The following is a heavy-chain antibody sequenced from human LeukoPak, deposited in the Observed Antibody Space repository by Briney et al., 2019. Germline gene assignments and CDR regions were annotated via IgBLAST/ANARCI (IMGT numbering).Heavy chain of an antibody. J-gene: IGHJ4*02. CDR1: GFTSSSYS. V-gene: IGHV3-21*01. Sequence: AESMRLSCAASGFTSSSYSMNWDRQAPRKGLEWVSSIRSSSTNICYANSVKGRFTISSDNAMNSLYLQMNGLRAEDTAVYYCARDQLWYGESAFDYWGQGTLVTVSS. CDR2: IRSSSTNI. D-gene: IGHD3-10*01. CDR3: ARDQLWYGESAFDY.